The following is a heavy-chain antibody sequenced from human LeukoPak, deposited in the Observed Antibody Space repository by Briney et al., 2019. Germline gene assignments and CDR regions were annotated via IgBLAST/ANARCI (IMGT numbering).Heavy chain of an antibody. CDR1: GGSISSGSHF. Sequence: PSETLSLTCTVSGGSISSGSHFWGWIRQPPGKGLEWIGSIYYSGSTYSNPSLKSRVTISVDTSKNQFSLKLSSVTAADTAVYYCASPYDSSGYYRVFDLWGRGTLVAVSS. CDR3: ASPYDSSGYYRVFDL. CDR2: IYYSGST. J-gene: IGHJ2*01. D-gene: IGHD3-22*01. V-gene: IGHV4-39*01.